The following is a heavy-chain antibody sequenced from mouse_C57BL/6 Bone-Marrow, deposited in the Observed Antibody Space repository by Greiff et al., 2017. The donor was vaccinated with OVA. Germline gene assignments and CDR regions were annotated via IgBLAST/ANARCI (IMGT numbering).Heavy chain of an antibody. CDR3: ARWMRGFAY. CDR1: CYTFTRYL. Sequence: VPLPPPGAWLLEPGASVELSCKASCYTFTRYLMPLVEQRPGRGLRWIGRIDPNSGGTKYNEKFKSKATLTVDKPSSTAYMQLSSLTSEDSAVYYCARWMRGFAYWGQGTLVTVSA. J-gene: IGHJ3*01. V-gene: IGHV1-72*01. CDR2: IDPNSGGT.